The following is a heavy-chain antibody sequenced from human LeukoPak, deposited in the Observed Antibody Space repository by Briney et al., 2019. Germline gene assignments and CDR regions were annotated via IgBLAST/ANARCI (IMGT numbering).Heavy chain of an antibody. D-gene: IGHD3-22*01. V-gene: IGHV1-8*03. CDR1: GYTFTSYD. CDR2: MNPNSGNT. J-gene: IGHJ3*02. Sequence: ALVKVSCKASGYTFTSYDINWVRQATGQGLEWMGWMNPNSGNTGYAQKFQGRVTITRNTSISTAYMELSSLRSEDTAVYYCAREGYYDSSGYYNDAFDIWGQGTMVTVSS. CDR3: AREGYYDSSGYYNDAFDI.